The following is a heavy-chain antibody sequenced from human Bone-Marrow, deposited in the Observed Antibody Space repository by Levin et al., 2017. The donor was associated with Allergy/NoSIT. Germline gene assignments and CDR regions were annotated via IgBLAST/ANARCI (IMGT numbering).Heavy chain of an antibody. Sequence: SCAVSGFTFSNYAMHWVRQAPGRGLEWVAFISLDGNTQYYADSVKGRFTFSRDNSNNTLHLQMNGLRVEDTAIYYCAKDTYTCSGGSCYFFDYWGQGALVTVSS. CDR2: ISLDGNTQ. V-gene: IGHV3-30*18. CDR1: GFTFSNYA. J-gene: IGHJ4*02. D-gene: IGHD2-15*01. CDR3: AKDTYTCSGGSCYFFDY.